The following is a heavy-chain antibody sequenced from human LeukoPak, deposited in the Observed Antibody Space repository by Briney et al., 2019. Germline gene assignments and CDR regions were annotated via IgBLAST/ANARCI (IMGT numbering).Heavy chain of an antibody. CDR3: AASCGGDCYSADAFDI. CDR2: IYYSGST. J-gene: IGHJ3*02. D-gene: IGHD2-21*02. V-gene: IGHV4-30-4*01. CDR1: GGSISSGDYY. Sequence: SQTLSLTCTVSGGSISSGDYYWSWIRQPPGKGLEWIGYIYYSGSTYYNPSLKSRVTISVDTSKDQFSLKLSSVTAADTAVYYCAASCGGDCYSADAFDIWGQGTMVTVSS.